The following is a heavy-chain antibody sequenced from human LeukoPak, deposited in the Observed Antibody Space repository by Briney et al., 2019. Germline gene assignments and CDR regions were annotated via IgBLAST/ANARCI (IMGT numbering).Heavy chain of an antibody. D-gene: IGHD6-19*01. V-gene: IGHV1-2*04. J-gene: IGHJ4*02. CDR1: GYTFTGYY. CDR2: INPNSGGT. Sequence: GASVKVSCKASGYTFTGYYMHWVRQAPGQGLEWMGWINPNSGGTNYAQKFQGWVTMTRDTSKNQFSLKLSSVTAADTAVYYCARPSSVAGTVDYWGQGTLVTVSS. CDR3: ARPSSVAGTVDY.